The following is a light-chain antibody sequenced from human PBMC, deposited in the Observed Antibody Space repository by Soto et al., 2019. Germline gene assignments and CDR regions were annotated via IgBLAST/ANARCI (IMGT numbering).Light chain of an antibody. CDR3: HQHGRSWWT. CDR1: QSVSSSY. CDR2: GVS. J-gene: IGKJ1*01. V-gene: IGKV3-20*01. Sequence: QCPGTLPLSPGERATLSSRASQSVSSSYLAWYQQKPGQAPRLLIYGVSSRATGIPDRFSGSGSGTDFTLTISRLEPEDFAVYYCHQHGRSWWTFGQGTKVDIK.